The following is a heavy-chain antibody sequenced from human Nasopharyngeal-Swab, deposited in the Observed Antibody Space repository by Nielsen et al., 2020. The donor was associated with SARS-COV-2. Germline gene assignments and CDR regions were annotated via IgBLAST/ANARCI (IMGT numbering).Heavy chain of an antibody. Sequence: GESLKISCAASGFTLSNYWIHWVRQTPGKGLLLVSRINTDASRTSYADSVKGRFTTSRDNAKNTVYLQMNSLRGEDTAVYYCTRVDVHDAFDMWGQGTMVTVSS. CDR2: INTDASRT. CDR3: TRVDVHDAFDM. CDR1: GFTLSNYW. J-gene: IGHJ3*02. D-gene: IGHD3-16*01. V-gene: IGHV3-74*01.